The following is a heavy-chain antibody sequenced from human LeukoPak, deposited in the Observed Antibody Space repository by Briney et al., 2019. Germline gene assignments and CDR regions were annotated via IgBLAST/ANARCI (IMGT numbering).Heavy chain of an antibody. J-gene: IGHJ4*02. CDR2: ISYDGSNK. D-gene: IGHD4-17*01. V-gene: IGHV3-30*03. Sequence: GGSLRLSCAASGFTFSSYGMHWVRQAPGKGLEWVAVISYDGSNKYYADSVKGRFTISRDNAKKSLYLQMNSLRAEDTAVYYCATWGGYDYGDFFEYWGQGTLVAVSS. CDR3: ATWGGYDYGDFFEY. CDR1: GFTFSSYG.